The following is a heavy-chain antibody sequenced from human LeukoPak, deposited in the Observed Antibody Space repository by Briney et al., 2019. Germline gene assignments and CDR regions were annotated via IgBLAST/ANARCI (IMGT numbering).Heavy chain of an antibody. CDR1: GFTFSSYG. Sequence: PGGSLRLSCAASGFTFSSYGMHWVRQAPGKGLEWVAFIRYDGSNKYYADSVKGRFTISRDNSKNTLYLQMNSLRAEDTAVHYCAKHWVVGARGDAFDIWGQGTMVTVSS. D-gene: IGHD1-26*01. J-gene: IGHJ3*02. V-gene: IGHV3-30*02. CDR2: IRYDGSNK. CDR3: AKHWVVGARGDAFDI.